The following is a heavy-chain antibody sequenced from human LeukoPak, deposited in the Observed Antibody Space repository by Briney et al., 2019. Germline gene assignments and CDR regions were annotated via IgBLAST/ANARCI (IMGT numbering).Heavy chain of an antibody. CDR2: IIPIFGTA. CDR3: AGVTYFYDRSGFHIAGGFCY. CDR1: GGTFSSYA. Sequence: SVKVSCKASGGTFSSYAISWVRQAPGQGLEWMGGIIPIFGTANYAQKFQGRVTITADESTSTAYMELSSLRSEDTAVYYCAGVTYFYDRSGFHIAGGFCYWGQGTLVPVSS. V-gene: IGHV1-69*01. J-gene: IGHJ4*02. D-gene: IGHD3-22*01.